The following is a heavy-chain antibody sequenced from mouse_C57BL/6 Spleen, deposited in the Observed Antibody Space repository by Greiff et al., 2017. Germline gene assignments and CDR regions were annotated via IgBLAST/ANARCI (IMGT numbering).Heavy chain of an antibody. CDR2: IYPSNGGT. V-gene: IGHV1-53*01. CDR3: ASGSSYRYFDV. Sequence: QVQLQQPGTELVKPGASVKLSCKASGYTFTSYWMHWVKQRPGQGLEWIGNIYPSNGGTNYNEKFKIKATLTVDKSSSAAYMQLSSLTSEDSAVYYCASGSSYRYFDVWGTGTTVTVSS. D-gene: IGHD1-1*01. CDR1: GYTFTSYW. J-gene: IGHJ1*03.